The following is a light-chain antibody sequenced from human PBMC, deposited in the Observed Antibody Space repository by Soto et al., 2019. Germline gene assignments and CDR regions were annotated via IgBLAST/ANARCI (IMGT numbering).Light chain of an antibody. CDR3: LQDGSYPYT. J-gene: IGKJ2*01. CDR1: QGLGND. V-gene: IGKV1-6*01. CDR2: AAS. Sequence: AIQMTQSPSSLSASIGDRVTITCRASQGLGNDLGWYQQKPGKAPELLIYAASRLQDGVPSRFSGSGSGTELTLPISSLQPEDSATYYCLQDGSYPYTFGQGTKLEIK.